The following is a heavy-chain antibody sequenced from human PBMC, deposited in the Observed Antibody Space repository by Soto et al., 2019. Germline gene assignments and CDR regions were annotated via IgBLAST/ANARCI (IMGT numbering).Heavy chain of an antibody. Sequence: SVKVSCKASGGTFSSYAISWVRQAPGQGLEWMGGIIPIFGTANYAQKFQGRVTITADESTSTAYMELSSLRSEDTAVYYCARDKQQLVRWGNYYGMDGWGQGTTVTV. CDR1: GGTFSSYA. J-gene: IGHJ6*02. CDR3: ARDKQQLVRWGNYYGMDG. CDR2: IIPIFGTA. V-gene: IGHV1-69*13. D-gene: IGHD6-13*01.